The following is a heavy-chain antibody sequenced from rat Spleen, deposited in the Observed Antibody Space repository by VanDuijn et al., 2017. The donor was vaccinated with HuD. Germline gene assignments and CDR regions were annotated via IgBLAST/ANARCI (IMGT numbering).Heavy chain of an antibody. CDR3: ASKIYYYSGVDY. D-gene: IGHD1-1*01. J-gene: IGHJ2*01. CDR1: GFSLSNYG. Sequence: QVQLKESGPGLVQPSQTLSLTCTVSGFSLSNYGVIWFRQPPGKGLEWMGIIWDNGNTNYNSAIKSRLSISRETSKSQIYLKMDSRTAEDKAPYYCASKIYYYSGVDYWGQGVMVTVSS. V-gene: IGHV2-13*01. CDR2: IWDNGNT.